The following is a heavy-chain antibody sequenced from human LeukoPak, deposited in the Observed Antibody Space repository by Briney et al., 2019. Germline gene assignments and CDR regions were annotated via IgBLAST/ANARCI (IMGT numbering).Heavy chain of an antibody. J-gene: IGHJ4*02. CDR1: GFTFSSYW. CDR3: ARGTNYYHSSGYYPDF. D-gene: IGHD3-22*01. CDR2: IKHDGSEK. Sequence: GGSLRLSCAASGFTFSSYWMSWVRQVPGKGLEWVANIKHDGSEKYYVDSVKGRFTISRDNAKNSLYLQMNSLRAEDTAVYYCARGTNYYHSSGYYPDFWGQGTLVTVSS. V-gene: IGHV3-7*01.